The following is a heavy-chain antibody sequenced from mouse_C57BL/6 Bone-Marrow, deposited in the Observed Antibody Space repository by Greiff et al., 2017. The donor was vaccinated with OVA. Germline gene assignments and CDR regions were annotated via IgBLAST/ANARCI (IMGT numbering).Heavy chain of an antibody. D-gene: IGHD1-1*01. V-gene: IGHV1-80*01. CDR1: GYAFSSYW. CDR2: IYPGDGDT. Sequence: QVQLQQSGAELVKPGASVKISCKASGYAFSSYWMNWVKQRPGKGLEWIGQIYPGDGDTNYNGKFKGKATLTADKSSSTAYMELRSLTSEDSAVYFCASQFSYYYGSTWFAYWGQGTLVTVSA. J-gene: IGHJ3*01. CDR3: ASQFSYYYGSTWFAY.